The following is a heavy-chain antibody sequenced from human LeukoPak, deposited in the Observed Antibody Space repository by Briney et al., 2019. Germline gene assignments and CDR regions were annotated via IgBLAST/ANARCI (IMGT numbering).Heavy chain of an antibody. CDR1: GVTFSSYA. D-gene: IGHD3-10*01. Sequence: SVKVSCKTSGVTFSSYAISWVRQAPGQGLEWMGGIIPMFGTANYAQKFQGRVTITADKSTSTAFMELSSLRSDDTAVYHCAKRGPGSPQSGKYYFDYWGQGTLVTVSS. J-gene: IGHJ4*02. V-gene: IGHV1-69*06. CDR3: AKRGPGSPQSGKYYFDY. CDR2: IIPMFGTA.